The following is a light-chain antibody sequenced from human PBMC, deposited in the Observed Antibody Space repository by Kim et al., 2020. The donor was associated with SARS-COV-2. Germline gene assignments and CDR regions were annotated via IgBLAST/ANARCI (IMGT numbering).Light chain of an antibody. J-gene: IGKJ2*01. Sequence: LSLSPGERATLSCRASQSVSSYLAWYQQKPGQAPRLLIYDTSNRATGIPARFSGSGSGTDFTLTISSLEPEDFAVYYCQQRNNWYTFGQGTKLEI. CDR3: QQRNNWYT. V-gene: IGKV3-11*01. CDR1: QSVSSY. CDR2: DTS.